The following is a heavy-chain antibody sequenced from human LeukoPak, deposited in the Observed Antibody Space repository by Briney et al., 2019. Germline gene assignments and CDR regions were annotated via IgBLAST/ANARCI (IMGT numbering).Heavy chain of an antibody. CDR3: ARDQGLTAPPPYGLDV. D-gene: IGHD5-18*01. CDR1: GGTFSSSA. V-gene: IGHV1-69*04. CDR2: IIPVLNIT. Sequence: SVKVSCKTSGGTFSSSAITWVRQAPGQGLEWMGSIIPVLNITTYAQKFQGSVTITADTSTSTVYMELSSLRSEETAVYYCARDQGLTAPPPYGLDVWGQGTTVIVSS. J-gene: IGHJ6*02.